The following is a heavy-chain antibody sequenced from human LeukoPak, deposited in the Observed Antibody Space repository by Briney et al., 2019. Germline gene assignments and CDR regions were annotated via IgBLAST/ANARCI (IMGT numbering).Heavy chain of an antibody. D-gene: IGHD4-17*01. J-gene: IGHJ4*02. CDR3: ARADYGDYAFDY. Sequence: ASVKVSCKASGYTFTGYYMHWVRQAPGQGLEWMGRINPNSGGTNYAQKFQGRVTMARDTSISTAYMELSRLRSDDTAVYYCARADYGDYAFDYWGQGTLVTVSS. CDR1: GYTFTGYY. V-gene: IGHV1-2*06. CDR2: INPNSGGT.